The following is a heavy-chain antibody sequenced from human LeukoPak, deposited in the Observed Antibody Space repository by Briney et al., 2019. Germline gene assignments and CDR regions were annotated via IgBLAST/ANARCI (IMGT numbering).Heavy chain of an antibody. CDR2: ISGSGGST. CDR3: AKTTGVDYDILTGCFDY. V-gene: IGHV3-23*01. Sequence: GGSLRLSCAASGFTFSSYAMSWVRQAPGKGLEGVSAISGSGGSTYYADSVKGRFTISRDNSKNTLYLQMNSLRAEDTAVYYCAKTTGVDYDILTGCFDYWGQGTLVTVSS. J-gene: IGHJ4*02. D-gene: IGHD3-9*01. CDR1: GFTFSSYA.